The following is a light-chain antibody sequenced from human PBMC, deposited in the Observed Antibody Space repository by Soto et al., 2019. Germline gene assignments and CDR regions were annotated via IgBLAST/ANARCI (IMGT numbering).Light chain of an antibody. CDR2: WAS. CDR3: HQYYSTPRT. CDR1: QSVLHSPTNNNY. V-gene: IGKV4-1*01. Sequence: DIVMTQSPDSLAVSLGERATINCKSSQSVLHSPTNNNYFAWYQKKPGQPPKLLIYWASPRESGVPDRFSGSVSGTDFALTINSLQAEDAAVDYCHQYYSTPRTFGQGTKVEIK. J-gene: IGKJ1*01.